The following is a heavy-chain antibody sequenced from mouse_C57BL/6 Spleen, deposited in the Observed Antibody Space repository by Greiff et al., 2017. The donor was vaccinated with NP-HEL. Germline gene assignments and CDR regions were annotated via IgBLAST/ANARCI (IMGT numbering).Heavy chain of an antibody. CDR2: ISYDGSN. CDR3: ARGYSNYGGIFDY. J-gene: IGHJ2*01. V-gene: IGHV3-6*01. CDR1: GYSITSGYY. Sequence: EVKLMESGPGLVKPSQSLSLTCSVTGYSITSGYYWNWIRQFPGNKLEWMGYISYDGSNNYNPSLKNRISITRDTSKNQFFLKLNSVTTEDTATYYCARGYSNYGGIFDYWGQGTTLTVSS. D-gene: IGHD2-5*01.